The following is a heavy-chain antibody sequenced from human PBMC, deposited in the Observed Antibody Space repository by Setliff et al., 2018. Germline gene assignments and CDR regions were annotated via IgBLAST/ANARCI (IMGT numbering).Heavy chain of an antibody. CDR1: GGSISRYY. V-gene: IGHV4-4*07. CDR2: IFSNETS. CDR3: ARNFLGWLAHF. J-gene: IGHJ4*02. D-gene: IGHD6-19*01. Sequence: SETLSLTCSVSGGSISRYYWSWFRQPAGKGLEWIGRIFSNETSDYNPSLKSRVTMSADTSRNQFSLKLSSAAVAATAVYYCARNFLGWLAHFWGQGTLVTVSS.